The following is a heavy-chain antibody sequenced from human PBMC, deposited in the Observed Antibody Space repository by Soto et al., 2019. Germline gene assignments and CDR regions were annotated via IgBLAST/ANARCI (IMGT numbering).Heavy chain of an antibody. J-gene: IGHJ4*02. D-gene: IGHD6-19*01. CDR2: TYYRSNWRH. Sequence: SHTLSLTCAISGDSVSSNTAAWNRIRSSPSRGLEWLGRTYYRSNWRHDYAVSVKSRITVNPDTSKNHFSLQLNSVTPDDTAVYYCARGVAGSGFDLWGQGALVTVSS. CDR3: ARGVAGSGFDL. CDR1: GDSVSSNTAA. V-gene: IGHV6-1*01.